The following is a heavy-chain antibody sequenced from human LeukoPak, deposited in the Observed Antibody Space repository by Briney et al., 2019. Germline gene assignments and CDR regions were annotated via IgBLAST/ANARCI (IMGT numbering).Heavy chain of an antibody. J-gene: IGHJ6*03. D-gene: IGHD5-18*01. CDR3: ARVPTLPIYSYAESHYYYYYYMDV. V-gene: IGHV1-69*06. CDR2: IIPIFGTA. Sequence: ASVKVSCMASGGTFSSYAISWVRQAPGQGLEWMGGIIPIFGTANYAQKFQGRVTITADKSTSTAYMELSSLRSEDTAVYYCARVPTLPIYSYAESHYYYYYYMDVWGKGTTVTVSS. CDR1: GGTFSSYA.